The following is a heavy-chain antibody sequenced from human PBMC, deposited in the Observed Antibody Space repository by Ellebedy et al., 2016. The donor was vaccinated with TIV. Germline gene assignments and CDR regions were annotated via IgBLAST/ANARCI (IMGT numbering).Heavy chain of an antibody. CDR3: ARKYSSPWWADH. J-gene: IGHJ4*02. CDR2: IWYDGTNK. Sequence: GESLKISCAASGFTFSDYGLYWVRQAPGKGLEWVAVIWYDGTNKNYADFAEGRVIISRDNSKNTVYLQMNNLRGEDTATYYCARKYSSPWWADHWGQGTLVTVSS. D-gene: IGHD6-19*01. CDR1: GFTFSDYG. V-gene: IGHV3-33*07.